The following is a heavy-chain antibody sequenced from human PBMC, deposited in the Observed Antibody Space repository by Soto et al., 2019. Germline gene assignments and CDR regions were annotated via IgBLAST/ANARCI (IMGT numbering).Heavy chain of an antibody. J-gene: IGHJ5*02. CDR1: GDSVSSNTAS. Sequence: SQTLPLTCAICGDSVSSNTASWNWVRQSPSRGLEWLGRTYSRSKWYNDYAVSVKSRIIINPDTSKNQFSLQLNSVTPEDTAVYYCAKGDNLGPKTGYAFDPWGQGILVTVSS. V-gene: IGHV6-1*01. D-gene: IGHD5-12*01. CDR3: AKGDNLGPKTGYAFDP. CDR2: TYSRSKWYN.